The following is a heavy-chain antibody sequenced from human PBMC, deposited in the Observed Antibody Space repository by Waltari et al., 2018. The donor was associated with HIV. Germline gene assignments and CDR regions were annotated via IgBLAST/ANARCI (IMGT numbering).Heavy chain of an antibody. D-gene: IGHD6-13*01. Sequence: QVQLVQSGAEVKKPGASVKVSCKASGYTFTGYYMHWVRQAPGQGLEWMGRSNPNSVGTNYAQKFQGRVTMTRDTSISTAYMELSRLRSDDTAVYYCARDLAAAGTTFGYFDYWGQGTLVTVSS. CDR2: SNPNSVGT. J-gene: IGHJ4*02. CDR1: GYTFTGYY. CDR3: ARDLAAAGTTFGYFDY. V-gene: IGHV1-2*06.